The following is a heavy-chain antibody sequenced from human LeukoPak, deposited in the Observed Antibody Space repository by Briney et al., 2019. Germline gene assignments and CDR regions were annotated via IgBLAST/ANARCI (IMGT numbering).Heavy chain of an antibody. D-gene: IGHD3-22*01. CDR2: ITTYNGKT. V-gene: IGHV1-18*04. CDR1: GYTFTTYG. CDR3: ARGAGGSGYDVLDY. Sequence: ASVTVSCKGSGYTFTTYGISWVRQAPGQGLEWMGWITTYNGKTHYAQKFQGRVTMTADTSTRTVSMELRSLRSDDTAVYYCARGAGGSGYDVLDYWGQGTLVTVSS. J-gene: IGHJ4*02.